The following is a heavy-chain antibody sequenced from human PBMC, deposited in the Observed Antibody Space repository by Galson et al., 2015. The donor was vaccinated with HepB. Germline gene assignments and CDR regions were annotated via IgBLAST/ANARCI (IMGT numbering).Heavy chain of an antibody. D-gene: IGHD3-22*01. CDR1: GFTFSSYG. V-gene: IGHV3-30*18. CDR3: AKDSAAHYYDSSGYDFGDFDY. Sequence: LRLSCAASGFTFSSYGMHWVRQAPGKGLEWVAVISYDGSNKYYADSVKGRFTISRDNSKNTLYLQMNSLRAEDTAVYYCAKDSAAHYYDSSGYDFGDFDYWGQGTLVTVSS. CDR2: ISYDGSNK. J-gene: IGHJ4*02.